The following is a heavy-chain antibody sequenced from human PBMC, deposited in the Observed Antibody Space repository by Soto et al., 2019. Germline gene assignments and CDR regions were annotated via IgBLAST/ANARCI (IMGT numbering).Heavy chain of an antibody. Sequence: SETLSLTCTVSGGSVSSGSYYWSWIRQPPGKGPEWIGYIYYSGSTNYNPSLKSRVTISVDTSKNQFSLKLSSVTAADTAVYYCARERQTYDSSGYYYYGMDVWGQGTTVTVSS. CDR3: ARERQTYDSSGYYYYGMDV. CDR2: IYYSGST. CDR1: GGSVSSGSYY. D-gene: IGHD3-22*01. J-gene: IGHJ6*02. V-gene: IGHV4-61*01.